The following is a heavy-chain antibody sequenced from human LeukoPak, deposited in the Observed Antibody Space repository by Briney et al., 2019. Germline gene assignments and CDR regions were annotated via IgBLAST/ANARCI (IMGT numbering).Heavy chain of an antibody. J-gene: IGHJ4*02. CDR2: ISWNSGSI. V-gene: IGHV3-9*01. CDR1: GFTFDDYA. Sequence: GGSLRLSCAASGFTFDDYAMHWVRQAPGKGLEWVSGISWNSGSIGYADSEKGRFTISRDNAKNSLYLQMNCLRAEDTALYYCAKGGEYYYDSSFDYWGQGTLVTVSS. CDR3: AKGGEYYYDSSFDY. D-gene: IGHD3-22*01.